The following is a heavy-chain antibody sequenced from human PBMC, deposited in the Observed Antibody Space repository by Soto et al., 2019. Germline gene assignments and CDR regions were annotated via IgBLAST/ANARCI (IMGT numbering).Heavy chain of an antibody. CDR1: GFTFSYYG. Sequence: QVQLVESGGGVVQPGRSLRLSCSASGFTFSYYGMHWVRQAPGKGLEWVALIWSDGSNEYYADSVKGRFTISRDNSKNTLYLHMNTLRAEDTAVYYCARDSSVDQLLCPDYWGQGTLVTVSS. CDR2: IWSDGSNE. V-gene: IGHV3-33*01. D-gene: IGHD2-2*01. CDR3: ARDSSVDQLLCPDY. J-gene: IGHJ4*02.